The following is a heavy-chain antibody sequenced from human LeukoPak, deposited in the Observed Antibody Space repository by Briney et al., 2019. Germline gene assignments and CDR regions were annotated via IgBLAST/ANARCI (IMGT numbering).Heavy chain of an antibody. Sequence: GSSVTVSFKASGYTFTNYAMHWVRQAPGQGLEWMGWINPSGGTNYPQKFPSSVAITRDTSITTAYMDLSRLTADDTAVYYCARDRYGDGFAHFDFWGQGALVTVSS. CDR3: ARDRYGDGFAHFDF. CDR2: INPSGGT. D-gene: IGHD5-24*01. V-gene: IGHV1-2*02. J-gene: IGHJ4*02. CDR1: GYTFTNYA.